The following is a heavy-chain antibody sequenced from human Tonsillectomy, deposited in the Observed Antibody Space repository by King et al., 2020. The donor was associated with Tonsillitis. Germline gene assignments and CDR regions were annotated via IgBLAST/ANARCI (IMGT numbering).Heavy chain of an antibody. CDR2: ISYSGST. CDR1: GDSISSSGSY. CDR3: ARELDY. J-gene: IGHJ4*02. Sequence: VQLQESGPGLVKPSQTLSLTCTVSGDSISSSGSYWGWIRQHPVKGLEWIGYISYSGSTYYTPSLRSRVTISADTSKNQFSLTLNSVTAADTAVYYCARELDYWGQGTLVTVSS. V-gene: IGHV4-31*03.